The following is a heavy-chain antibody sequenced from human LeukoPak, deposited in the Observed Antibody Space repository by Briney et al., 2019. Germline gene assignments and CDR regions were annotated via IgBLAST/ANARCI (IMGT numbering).Heavy chain of an antibody. CDR3: ARSPVIAAAAYFDY. CDR2: IYYSGST. Sequence: SETLSLTCTVSGGSISSYYWSWIRQPPGKGLEWIGYIYYSGSTNYNPSLKNRVTISVDTSKNQFSLKLSSVTAADTAVYYCARSPVIAAAAYFDYWGQGTLVTVSS. CDR1: GGSISSYY. J-gene: IGHJ4*02. D-gene: IGHD6-13*01. V-gene: IGHV4-59*08.